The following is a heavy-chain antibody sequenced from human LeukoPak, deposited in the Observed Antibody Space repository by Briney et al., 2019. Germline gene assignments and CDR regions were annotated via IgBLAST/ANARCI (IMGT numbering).Heavy chain of an antibody. CDR2: ISYDGSNK. Sequence: GGSLRLSCAASGFTFSSYGMHWVRQAPGRGLEWVAVISYDGSNKYYADSVKGRFTISRDNSKNTLYLQMNSLRAEDTAVYYCVYSSGWYSWGQGTLVTVSS. CDR3: VYSSGWYS. CDR1: GFTFSSYG. V-gene: IGHV3-30*03. J-gene: IGHJ4*02. D-gene: IGHD6-19*01.